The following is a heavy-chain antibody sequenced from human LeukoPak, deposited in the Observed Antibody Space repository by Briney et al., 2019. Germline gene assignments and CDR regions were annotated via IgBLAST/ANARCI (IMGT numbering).Heavy chain of an antibody. Sequence: GGSLRLSCAASGFTFSGSAMHWVRQASGKGLEWVGRIRSKANSYATAYAASVKGRFTISRDDSKNTAYLQMNRLKTQDTAVYYCTRNGEVYDFWSGYYDAFDIWGQGTMVTVSS. CDR3: TRNGEVYDFWSGYYDAFDI. CDR1: GFTFSGSA. D-gene: IGHD3-3*01. J-gene: IGHJ3*02. CDR2: IRSKANSYAT. V-gene: IGHV3-73*01.